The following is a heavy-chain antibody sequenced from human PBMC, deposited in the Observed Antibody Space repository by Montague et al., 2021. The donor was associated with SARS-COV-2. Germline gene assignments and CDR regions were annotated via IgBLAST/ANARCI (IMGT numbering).Heavy chain of an antibody. J-gene: IGHJ4*02. CDR2: IFWDDDK. V-gene: IGHV2-5*02. Sequence: PALVKPTQTLTLTCTVSGFSLSTSGEGVGWIRQPPGKALEWLALIFWDDDKRYSPSLKNRVTITKDTSKNQVVLRMTNMDPLDTATYYCAHKVKWELYYFAYWGQGTLVTVSS. CDR1: GFSLSTSGEG. D-gene: IGHD4-23*01. CDR3: AHKVKWELYYFAY.